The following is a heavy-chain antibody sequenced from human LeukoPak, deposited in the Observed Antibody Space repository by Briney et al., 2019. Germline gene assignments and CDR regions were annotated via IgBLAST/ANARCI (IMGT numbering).Heavy chain of an antibody. J-gene: IGHJ4*02. CDR3: AREQTYYFDY. V-gene: IGHV1-18*01. Sequence: ASVRVSCKASGYTFTSYGISWVRQAPGQGLEWMGWISAHNGNTNYTQKLQGRGTMTTDTSTSTAYMELRSLRSDDTAVYYCAREQTYYFDYWGQGTLVTVSS. CDR1: GYTFTSYG. CDR2: ISAHNGNT.